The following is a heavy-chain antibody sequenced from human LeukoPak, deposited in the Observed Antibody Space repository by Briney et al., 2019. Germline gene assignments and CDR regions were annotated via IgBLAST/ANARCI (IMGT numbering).Heavy chain of an antibody. CDR1: GFTVSSNY. Sequence: PGGSLRLSCAASGFTVSSNYMSWVRQAPGKGLEWVSVIYSGGSTYYADSVKGRFTISRDNSKNTLYLQMNSLRAEDTAVYYCARMYYYDSGSTDYWGQGTLVTVSS. J-gene: IGHJ4*02. CDR2: IYSGGST. CDR3: ARMYYYDSGSTDY. V-gene: IGHV3-66*01. D-gene: IGHD3-10*01.